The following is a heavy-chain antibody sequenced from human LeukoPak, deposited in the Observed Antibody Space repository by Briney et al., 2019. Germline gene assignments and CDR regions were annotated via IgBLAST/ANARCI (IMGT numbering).Heavy chain of an antibody. CDR2: ISSSSSII. CDR3: AKGATDYDFWSGEDYFDY. Sequence: GGSLRLSCAASGLTFSSYSMNWVRQAPGKGLEWVSYISSSSSIIYYADSVKGRFTISRDNSKNTLYLQMNSLRAEDTAVYYCAKGATDYDFWSGEDYFDYWGQGTLVTVSS. V-gene: IGHV3-48*01. D-gene: IGHD3-3*01. J-gene: IGHJ4*02. CDR1: GLTFSSYS.